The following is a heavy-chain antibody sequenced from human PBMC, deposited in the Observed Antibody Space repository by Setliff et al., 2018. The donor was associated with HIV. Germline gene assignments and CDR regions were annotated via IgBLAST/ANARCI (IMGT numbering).Heavy chain of an antibody. D-gene: IGHD3-3*01. V-gene: IGHV4-39*07. J-gene: IGHJ3*02. CDR1: GGSISSSSYY. CDR3: ARALPLEWSHDGFDI. CDR2: INYSGST. Sequence: SETLSLTCTVSGGSISSSSYYWGWIRQPPGKGLGWIGSINYSGSTYYNPSLKSRVTISVDTSKNQFSLKLRSVTAADTAVYYCARALPLEWSHDGFDIWGQGTMVTVSS.